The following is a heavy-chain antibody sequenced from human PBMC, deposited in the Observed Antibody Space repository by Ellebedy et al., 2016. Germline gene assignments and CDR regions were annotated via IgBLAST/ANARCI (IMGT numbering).Heavy chain of an antibody. Sequence: ASVKVSXKASGYTFTSYGISWVRQAPGQGLEWMGWISAYNGNTNYAQKVQGRVTMTTDTSTSTAYMELRSLRSDDTAVYYCARDPLKITNNWFDPWGQGTLLTVSS. V-gene: IGHV1-18*01. CDR1: GYTFTSYG. J-gene: IGHJ5*02. CDR3: ARDPLKITNNWFDP. CDR2: ISAYNGNT. D-gene: IGHD1-14*01.